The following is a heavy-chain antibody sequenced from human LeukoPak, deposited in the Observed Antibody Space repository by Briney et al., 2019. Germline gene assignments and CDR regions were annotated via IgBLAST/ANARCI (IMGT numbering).Heavy chain of an antibody. J-gene: IGHJ4*02. CDR3: ARLTGTGYFDL. CDR2: IWYDGSNK. Sequence: HPGRSLRLSCAASGFTFSSYGMHWVRQAPGKGLEWVAVIWYDGSNKYYADSVKGRFTISRDTAKNSLILQMNSLRAGDTARYFCARLTGTGYFDLWGQGTPVTVSS. CDR1: GFTFSSYG. V-gene: IGHV3-33*01. D-gene: IGHD1-20*01.